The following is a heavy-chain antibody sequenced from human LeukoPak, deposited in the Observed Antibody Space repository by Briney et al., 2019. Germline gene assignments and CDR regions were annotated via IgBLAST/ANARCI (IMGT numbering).Heavy chain of an antibody. CDR3: ACRKFSRAWFDP. CDR1: AYIFSTYW. CDR2: IYPGDART. Sequence: GESLKISCQCSAYIFSTYWIGGVRQMPWKGLEWMAVIYPGDARTRYNPSFQGQVTISADKTISTAYLQWRSLKASDTAMYYCACRKFSRAWFDPWGQGTLVTVSS. V-gene: IGHV5-51*01. D-gene: IGHD1-14*01. J-gene: IGHJ5*02.